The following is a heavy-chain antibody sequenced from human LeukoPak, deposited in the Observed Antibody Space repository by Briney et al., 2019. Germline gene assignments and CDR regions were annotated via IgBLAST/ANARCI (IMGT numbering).Heavy chain of an antibody. CDR2: INPNSGGT. V-gene: IGHV1-2*02. J-gene: IGHJ4*02. Sequence: ASVKVSCKASGYTFTGYYMHWVRQAPGQGLEWMGWINPNSGGTNYAQKFQGRVTMTRDTPISTAYMELSRLRSDDTAVYYCARDYYDSSGPVGEDYWGQGTLVTVSS. CDR3: ARDYYDSSGPVGEDY. CDR1: GYTFTGYY. D-gene: IGHD3-22*01.